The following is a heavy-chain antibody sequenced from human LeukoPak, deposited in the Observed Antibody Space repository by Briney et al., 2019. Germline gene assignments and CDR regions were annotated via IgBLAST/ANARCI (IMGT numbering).Heavy chain of an antibody. V-gene: IGHV3-7*01. CDR1: GFTFSRYW. Sequence: GGSLRLSCAASGFTFSRYWMSWVRQAPGKGLEWVANIKQDGSEKNYVDSVKGRFTISRDNSKNTLYLQMNSLRAEDTAVYYCAREYNSLDYWGQGTLVTVST. J-gene: IGHJ4*02. D-gene: IGHD1-14*01. CDR3: AREYNSLDY. CDR2: IKQDGSEK.